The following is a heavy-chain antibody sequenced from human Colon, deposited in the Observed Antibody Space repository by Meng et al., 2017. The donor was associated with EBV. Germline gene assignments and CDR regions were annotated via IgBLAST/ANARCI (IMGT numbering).Heavy chain of an antibody. V-gene: IGHV3-23*01. CDR2: ISENGGRT. CDR3: AKGWHCGSTGCYLDY. J-gene: IGHJ4*02. D-gene: IGHD2-2*01. Sequence: RWESGRGWLRGGGSLRLSCAGSEFTFSNYAMNWVRQAPGKGLEWVSDISENGGRTYYADSVKGRFTISRDNSKNTLFLQMNSLRAEDTAVYYCAKGWHCGSTGCYLDYWGQGTLVTVSS. CDR1: EFTFSNYA.